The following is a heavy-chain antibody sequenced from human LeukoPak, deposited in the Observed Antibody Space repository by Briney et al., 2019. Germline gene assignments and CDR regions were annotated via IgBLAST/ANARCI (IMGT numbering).Heavy chain of an antibody. CDR3: ARDDGDV. V-gene: IGHV3-7*01. J-gene: IGHJ6*04. Sequence: GGSLRLSCVSSGFTFSNYWMKWVRQAPGKGLEWVASINEDGSGKFSVGSVKDRITISRDNTRNSLDLQINSLAVEDTAIYYCARDDGDVWGTGTTVTVSS. CDR1: GFTFSNYW. CDR2: INEDGSGK.